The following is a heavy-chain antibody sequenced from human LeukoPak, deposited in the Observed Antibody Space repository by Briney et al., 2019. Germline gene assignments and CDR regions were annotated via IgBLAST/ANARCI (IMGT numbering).Heavy chain of an antibody. CDR2: IRTKANSFAT. J-gene: IGHJ4*02. V-gene: IGHV3-73*01. CDR3: TRLGAYCGGDCYFDY. CDR1: GFTFSSYW. Sequence: GGSLRLSCAASGFTFSSYWMSWVRQASGKGLEWVGRIRTKANSFATAYAASVKGRFTISRDDSKNTAYLQMNSLKTEDTAVYYCTRLGAYCGGDCYFDYWGQGTLVTVSS. D-gene: IGHD2-21*02.